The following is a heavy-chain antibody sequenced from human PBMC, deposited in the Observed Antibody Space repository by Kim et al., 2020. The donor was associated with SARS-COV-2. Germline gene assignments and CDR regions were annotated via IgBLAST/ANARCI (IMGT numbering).Heavy chain of an antibody. CDR2: VSFDGSDK. CDR3: AKGGAGFREYYFDN. J-gene: IGHJ4*02. CDR1: GFTFTAYG. Sequence: GGSLRLSCAASGFTFTAYGMHWVRQAPGKGLEWVAVVSFDGSDKYYADSVKGRFSISRDSFTSTLFLQMDSLGAEDTAVYYCAKGGAGFREYYFDNWGQG. V-gene: IGHV3-30*18.